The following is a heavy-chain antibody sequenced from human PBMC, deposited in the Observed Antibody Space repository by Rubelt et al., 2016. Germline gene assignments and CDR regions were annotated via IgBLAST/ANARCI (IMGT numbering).Heavy chain of an antibody. CDR3: ARAESGGMVDY. V-gene: IGHV1-8*01. D-gene: IGHD1-26*01. CDR2: MNPNSGNT. Sequence: QVQLVQSGAEVKKPGASVKVSCKASGYTFTSYDINWVRQATGQGLEWMGWMNPNSGNTGYALKFQGRGTITRNSSRSTAYMEVDSMQSEDTAVYYCARAESGGMVDYWGQGTLVTVSS. J-gene: IGHJ4*02. CDR1: GYTFTSYD.